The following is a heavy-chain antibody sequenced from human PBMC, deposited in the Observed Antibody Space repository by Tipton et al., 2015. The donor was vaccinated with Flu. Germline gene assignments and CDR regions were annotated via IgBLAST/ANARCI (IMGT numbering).Heavy chain of an antibody. D-gene: IGHD2-15*01. CDR2: ISAYTGDT. J-gene: IGHJ4*02. Sequence: QLVQSGGEVKKPGASVKLSCKTSGYTFSRHIVTWVRQAPGQGLEWVGWISAYTGDTDYAQKFQARVTMTADTSTTTAYMELRSLRSDDTALYYCGRVRVQGEVIIGPTPVGEYWGQGALVSVSS. CDR1: GYTFSRHI. V-gene: IGHV1-18*04. CDR3: GRVRVQGEVIIGPTPVGEY.